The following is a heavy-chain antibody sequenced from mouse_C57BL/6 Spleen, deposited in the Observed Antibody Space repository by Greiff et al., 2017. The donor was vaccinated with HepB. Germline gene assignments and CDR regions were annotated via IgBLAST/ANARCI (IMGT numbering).Heavy chain of an antibody. CDR2: INPNNGGT. CDR1: GYTFTDYF. J-gene: IGHJ4*01. V-gene: IGHV1-26*01. D-gene: IGHD1-1*02. CDR3: AKRELWSAMDY. Sequence: EVQLQQSGPELVKPGASVKISCKASGYTFTDYFMNWVKQSHGKSLEWIGDINPNNGGTSYNQKFKGKATLTVDKSSSTAYMELRSLTSEDSAVYYCAKRELWSAMDYWGQGTSVTVSS.